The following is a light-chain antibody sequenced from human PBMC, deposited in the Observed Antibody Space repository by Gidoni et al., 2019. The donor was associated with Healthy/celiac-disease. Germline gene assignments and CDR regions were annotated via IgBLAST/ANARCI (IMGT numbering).Light chain of an antibody. CDR3: QSYDDNTVV. Sequence: NFMLTQPHSVSESPGQTVTISCTRSRGSIASSFVQWCQQRPRSSPTTVIYDDYQRPSEVPRRFSGSLDSSSNSASLTISGLRADDEADYYCQSYDDNTVVFGGGTKLTVL. J-gene: IGLJ2*01. V-gene: IGLV6-57*01. CDR1: RGSIASSF. CDR2: DDY.